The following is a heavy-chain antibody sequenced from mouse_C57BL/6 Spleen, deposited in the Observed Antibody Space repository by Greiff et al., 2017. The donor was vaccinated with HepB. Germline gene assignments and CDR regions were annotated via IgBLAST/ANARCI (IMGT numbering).Heavy chain of an antibody. CDR1: GYAFSSYW. J-gene: IGHJ2*01. V-gene: IGHV1-80*01. CDR3: ARGDGNPYYFDY. D-gene: IGHD2-1*01. Sequence: VQLQQSGAELVKPGASVKISCKASGYAFSSYWMNWVKQRPGKGLEWIGQIYPGDGDTNYNGKFKGKATLTADKSSSTAYMHLSSLTSEDSAVYFCARGDGNPYYFDYWGQGTTLTVSS. CDR2: IYPGDGDT.